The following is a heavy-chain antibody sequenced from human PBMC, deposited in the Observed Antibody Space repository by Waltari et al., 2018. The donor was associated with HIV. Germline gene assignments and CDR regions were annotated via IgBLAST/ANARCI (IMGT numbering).Heavy chain of an antibody. CDR3: AFDSSGYYYYGMDV. D-gene: IGHD6-19*01. CDR2: IYSGGST. Sequence: EVQLVETGGGLIQPGGSLRLSCAASGFTVSSNYMSWVCQAPGKGLEWVSVIYSGGSTYYADSVKGRFTISRDNSKNTLYLQMNSLRAEDTAVYYCAFDSSGYYYYGMDVWGQGTTVTVSS. J-gene: IGHJ6*02. CDR1: GFTVSSNY. V-gene: IGHV3-53*02.